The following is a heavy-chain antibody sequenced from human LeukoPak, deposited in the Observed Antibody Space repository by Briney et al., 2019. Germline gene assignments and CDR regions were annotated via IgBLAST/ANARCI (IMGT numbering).Heavy chain of an antibody. D-gene: IGHD6-19*01. Sequence: PGGSLRLSCAASGFTFSSYAMHWVRQAPGKGLEWVAVISYDGSNKYYADSVKGRFTISRDNSKNTLYLQMNSLRAEDTAVYYCARASTIRYSSVHYWGQGTLVTVSS. CDR3: ARASTIRYSSVHY. V-gene: IGHV3-30*04. CDR2: ISYDGSNK. J-gene: IGHJ4*02. CDR1: GFTFSSYA.